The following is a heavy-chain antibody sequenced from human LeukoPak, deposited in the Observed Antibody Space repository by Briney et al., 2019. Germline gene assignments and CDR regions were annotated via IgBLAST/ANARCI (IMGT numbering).Heavy chain of an antibody. D-gene: IGHD3-3*01. CDR3: ARDRTYGFWSVFDY. CDR2: ISAYNGNT. CDR1: GYTFTSYG. J-gene: IGHJ4*02. V-gene: IGHV1-18*01. Sequence: ASVNVSCQASGYTFTSYGISWVRQAPGQPLEWMGWISAYNGNTNYAQKLQGRVTMTTDTSTSTAYMELRSLRSDDTAVYYCARDRTYGFWSVFDYWGQGTLVTVSS.